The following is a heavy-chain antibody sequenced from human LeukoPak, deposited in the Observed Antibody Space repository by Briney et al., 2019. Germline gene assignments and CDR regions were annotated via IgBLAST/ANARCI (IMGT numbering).Heavy chain of an antibody. Sequence: SETPSLTCAVYGGSFSGYYWSWIRQPPGKGLEWIGEINHSGSTNYNPSLKSRVTISVDTSKNQFSLKLSSVTAADTAVYYCARPYIPYSSSWYVRDWGQGTLVTVSS. J-gene: IGHJ4*02. CDR3: ARPYIPYSSSWYVRD. CDR1: GGSFSGYY. V-gene: IGHV4-34*01. CDR2: INHSGST. D-gene: IGHD6-13*01.